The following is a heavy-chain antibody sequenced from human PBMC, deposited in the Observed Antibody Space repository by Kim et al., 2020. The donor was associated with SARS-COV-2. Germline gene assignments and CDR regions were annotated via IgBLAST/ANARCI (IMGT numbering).Heavy chain of an antibody. Sequence: GGSLRLSCAASGFTFSDNYMVWIRQAPGKGLECVSYISTGGSTTYYADSVRGRFTISRDNTDNSLYLQMNSLRAEDTAVYYCARRYSSSWYFDYWGQGTL. CDR2: ISTGGSTT. J-gene: IGHJ4*02. V-gene: IGHV3-11*01. CDR1: GFTFSDNY. CDR3: ARRYSSSWYFDY. D-gene: IGHD6-13*01.